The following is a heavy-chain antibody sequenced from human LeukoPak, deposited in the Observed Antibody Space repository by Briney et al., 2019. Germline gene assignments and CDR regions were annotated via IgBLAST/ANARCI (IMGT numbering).Heavy chain of an antibody. CDR3: ARRQGCSSTSCPPDS. V-gene: IGHV5-51*01. Sequence: GESLKISCRGSGYSFNTYWIGWVRQKPGKGLEWMGIIYPGDSDTRYSPSFQGQVTMSADKYINTAYLQWTSLKASDTAMYYCARRQGCSSTSCPPDSWGQGTLVTVSS. CDR2: IYPGDSDT. D-gene: IGHD2-2*01. CDR1: GYSFNTYW. J-gene: IGHJ5*02.